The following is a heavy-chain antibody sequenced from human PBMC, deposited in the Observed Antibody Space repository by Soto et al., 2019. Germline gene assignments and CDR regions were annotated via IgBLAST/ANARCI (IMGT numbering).Heavy chain of an antibody. CDR3: ARARQADRGYSYGLGYYYYGMDV. Sequence: EVQLVESGGGLVQPGGSLRLSCAASGFTVSSNYMSWVRQAPGKGLEWVSVIYSGGSTYYADSVKGRFTISRDNSKNTLLLQMNCLRAEDTAVYYCARARQADRGYSYGLGYYYYGMDVWGQGATVAVSS. D-gene: IGHD5-18*01. J-gene: IGHJ6*02. V-gene: IGHV3-66*01. CDR2: IYSGGST. CDR1: GFTVSSNY.